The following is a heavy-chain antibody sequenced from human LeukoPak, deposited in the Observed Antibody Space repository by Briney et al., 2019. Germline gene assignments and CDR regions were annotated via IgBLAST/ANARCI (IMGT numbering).Heavy chain of an antibody. CDR3: ARLPTVTFFDY. CDR1: GGSISSSAYH. CDR2: FYYSGRT. V-gene: IGHV4-39*01. Sequence: SETLSLTCTVSGGSISSSAYHWGWIRQPPGKGLEWIGSFYYSGRTYYNLSPKSRVTISVDTSKNQFSLRLSSVTAADTAVYYCARLPTVTFFDYWGQGTLVTVSS. J-gene: IGHJ4*02. D-gene: IGHD4-17*01.